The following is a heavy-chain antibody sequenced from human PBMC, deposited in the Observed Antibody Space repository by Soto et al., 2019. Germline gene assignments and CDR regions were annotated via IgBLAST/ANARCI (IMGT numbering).Heavy chain of an antibody. V-gene: IGHV3-21*01. D-gene: IGHD3-22*01. CDR3: ASAENYYDSTGYLPHY. CDR1: GFAFSSHS. CDR2: ISSGSTYI. J-gene: IGHJ4*02. Sequence: GGSLRLSCAASGFAFSSHSMHRVRQAPEKGLEWVSSISSGSTYIYYADSVKGRFTISRDNAKNSLYLQMNSLRAEDTAVYYFASAENYYDSTGYLPHYWGQGTLVTVSS.